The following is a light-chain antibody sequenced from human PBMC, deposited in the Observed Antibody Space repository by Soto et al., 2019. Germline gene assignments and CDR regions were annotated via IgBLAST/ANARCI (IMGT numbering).Light chain of an antibody. Sequence: QSALTQPASVSGSPGQSITISCTGTRSDVGRYNYVSWYQQHPGKAPKLLIYEVTYRPSGVSTRFSASKSGSTASLTISGIQAEDEADYYCSSYSTTSSPHVLFGGGTKLRP. V-gene: IGLV2-14*01. J-gene: IGLJ2*01. CDR1: RSDVGRYNY. CDR2: EVT. CDR3: SSYSTTSSPHVL.